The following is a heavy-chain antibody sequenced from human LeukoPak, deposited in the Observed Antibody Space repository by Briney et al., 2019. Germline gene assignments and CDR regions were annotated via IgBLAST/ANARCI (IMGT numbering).Heavy chain of an antibody. CDR3: ARGYCSGGSCYSRRYYYYMDV. J-gene: IGHJ6*03. V-gene: IGHV4-34*01. D-gene: IGHD2-15*01. CDR1: GGSFSGYC. CDR2: INHSGST. Sequence: PSETLSLTCAVSGGSFSGYCWSWIRQPPGKGLEWIGEINHSGSTNYNPSLKSRVTISVDTSKNQFSLKLSSVTAADTAVYYCARGYCSGGSCYSRRYYYYMDVWGKGTTVTVSS.